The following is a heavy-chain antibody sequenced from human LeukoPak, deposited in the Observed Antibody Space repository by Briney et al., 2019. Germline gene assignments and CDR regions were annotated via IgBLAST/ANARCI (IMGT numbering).Heavy chain of an antibody. D-gene: IGHD1-26*01. CDR1: GGSISSNKYY. Sequence: SETLSLTCTVSGGSISSNKYYWGWIRQPPGKWLEWIGSIYYSGSTYYNPSLKSRVTISVDTSENQFSLKLSSVTAADTAVYYCATPYSGGYHGLDISGQGTMVTVSS. J-gene: IGHJ3*02. V-gene: IGHV4-39*01. CDR3: ATPYSGGYHGLDI. CDR2: IYYSGST.